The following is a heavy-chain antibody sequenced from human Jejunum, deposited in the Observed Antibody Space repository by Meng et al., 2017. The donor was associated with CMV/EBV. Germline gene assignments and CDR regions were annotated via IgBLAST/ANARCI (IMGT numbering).Heavy chain of an antibody. CDR2: LNPYTGDT. D-gene: IGHD3-10*01. J-gene: IGHJ4*02. CDR3: AKDAGSFLDYYFDF. V-gene: IGHV1-2*02. CDR1: EYTFTDYY. Sequence: EYTFTDYYEHWVRQAPEQGLEWLGYLNPYTGDTNYAQKFQGRVSMTRDTPTNTAYMELTRLRSDDTALYYCAKDAGSFLDYYFDFWGQGTLVTVSS.